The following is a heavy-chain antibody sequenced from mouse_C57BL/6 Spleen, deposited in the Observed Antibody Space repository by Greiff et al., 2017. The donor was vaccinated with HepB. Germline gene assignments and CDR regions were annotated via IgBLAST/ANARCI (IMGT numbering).Heavy chain of an antibody. Sequence: EVQVVESGEGLVKPGGSLKLSCAASGFTFSSYAMSWVRQTPEKRLEWVAYISSGGDYIYYADTVKGRFTISRDNARNTLYLQMSSLKSEDTAMYYCTRDGSSPAWFAYWGQGTLVTVSA. J-gene: IGHJ3*01. CDR2: ISSGGDYI. CDR3: TRDGSSPAWFAY. V-gene: IGHV5-9-1*02. D-gene: IGHD1-1*01. CDR1: GFTFSSYA.